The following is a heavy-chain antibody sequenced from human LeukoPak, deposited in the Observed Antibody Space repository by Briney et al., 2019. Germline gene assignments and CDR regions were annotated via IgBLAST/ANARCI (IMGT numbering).Heavy chain of an antibody. CDR3: ARHSSYYGNFDY. CDR2: IYHSGSS. D-gene: IGHD3-10*01. CDR1: GGSISSSSYY. Sequence: KSSETLSLTCTVSGGSISSSSYYWGWIRQPPGKGLEWIGSIYHSGSSCYNPSLKSRVTISVDTSKNQFSLKLSSVTAADTAVYYCARHSSYYGNFDYWGQGTLVTVSS. J-gene: IGHJ4*02. V-gene: IGHV4-39*01.